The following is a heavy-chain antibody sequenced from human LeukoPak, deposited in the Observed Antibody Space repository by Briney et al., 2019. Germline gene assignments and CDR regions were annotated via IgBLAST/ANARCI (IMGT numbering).Heavy chain of an antibody. Sequence: SVKVSCKASGGTFSSYAISWVRQAPGQGLEWMGRIIPILGIANSAQKFQGRVTITADKSTSTDYMELSSLRPEDTAVYYCARGYSYGSGEFAYWGQGTLVTVSS. CDR1: GGTFSSYA. V-gene: IGHV1-69*04. J-gene: IGHJ4*02. CDR2: IIPILGIA. CDR3: ARGYSYGSGEFAY. D-gene: IGHD3-10*01.